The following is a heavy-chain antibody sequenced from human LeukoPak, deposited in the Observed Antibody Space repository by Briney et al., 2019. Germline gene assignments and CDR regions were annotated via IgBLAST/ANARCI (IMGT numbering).Heavy chain of an antibody. D-gene: IGHD6-25*01. Sequence: ASVKVSCKASGYTFTHYGITWVRQAPGQGLEWMGWISGYNGQTKYAQALQGRVSMTTDTSTNTAYMELANLRSDDTAVYYCAKAVVAAGFDYWGQGALVTVSS. CDR1: GYTFTHYG. CDR2: ISGYNGQT. J-gene: IGHJ4*02. CDR3: AKAVVAAGFDY. V-gene: IGHV1-18*04.